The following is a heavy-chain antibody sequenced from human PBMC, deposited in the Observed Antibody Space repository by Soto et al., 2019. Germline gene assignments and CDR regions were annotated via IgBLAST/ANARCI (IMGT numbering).Heavy chain of an antibody. CDR1: GFTFSAYK. CDR2: IGAYTSNV. D-gene: IGHD3-22*01. CDR3: ARADYYDSSVSDY. V-gene: IGHV3-21*01. J-gene: IGHJ4*02. Sequence: PGGSLRLSCAASGFTFSAYKMSWVRQAPGKGLEWVSSIGAYTSNVYYVDSVKGRFTISRDNAKNSLYLQMNSLRAEDTAVYYCARADYYDSSVSDYWGQGTLVTVSS.